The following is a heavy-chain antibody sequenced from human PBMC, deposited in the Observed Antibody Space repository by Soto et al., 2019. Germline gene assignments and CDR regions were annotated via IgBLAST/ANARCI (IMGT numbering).Heavy chain of an antibody. CDR1: GGTFSTYA. J-gene: IGHJ4*02. Sequence: SVKVSCKASGGTFSTYAIDWVRQAPGEGLEWMGGIIPLFGTAKYAQNFQGRITITADESTNTAYMELRSLRSQDTAVYYCARGVHYDSSGYYYFYWGQGTLVTVSS. V-gene: IGHV1-69*13. CDR3: ARGVHYDSSGYYYFY. D-gene: IGHD3-22*01. CDR2: IIPLFGTA.